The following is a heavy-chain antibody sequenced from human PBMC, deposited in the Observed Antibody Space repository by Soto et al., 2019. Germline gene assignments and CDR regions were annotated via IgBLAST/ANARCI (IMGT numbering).Heavy chain of an antibody. Sequence: QITLKESGPTVVKPTQTLTLTCTFSGFSLSTSGVGVGWIRQPPGKALEWLALIFWDDDKRFSPSLKSRLTITKDTSENQVVLTMTNVDPVDTATYYGTHGNRYFQHWGQGTLGTVSS. CDR2: IFWDDDK. CDR1: GFSLSTSGVG. J-gene: IGHJ1*01. CDR3: THGNRYFQH. V-gene: IGHV2-5*02.